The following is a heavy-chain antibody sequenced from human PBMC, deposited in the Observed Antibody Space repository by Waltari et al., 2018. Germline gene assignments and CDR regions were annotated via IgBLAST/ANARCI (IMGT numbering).Heavy chain of an antibody. J-gene: IGHJ4*02. CDR1: GGSISSSSYY. V-gene: IGHV4-39*07. CDR3: ARVGMVLGSPYYFDY. CDR2: IYYSWST. D-gene: IGHD2-8*02. Sequence: QLQLQESGPGLVKPSETLSLTCTVSGGSISSSSYYWGWIRQPPGKGLEWIGSIYYSWSTYYNPSLKSRVTISVDTSKNQFSLKLSSVTAADTAVYYCARVGMVLGSPYYFDYWGQGTLVTVSS.